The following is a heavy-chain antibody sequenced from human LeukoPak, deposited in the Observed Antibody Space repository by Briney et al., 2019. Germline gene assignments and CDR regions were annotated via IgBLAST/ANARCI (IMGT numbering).Heavy chain of an antibody. J-gene: IGHJ4*02. CDR2: IYSGGST. CDR1: GFAVSSNY. V-gene: IGHV3-66*02. CDR3: ARHNREPYYFDY. D-gene: IGHD1-14*01. Sequence: GGSLRLSCAASGFAVSSNYMSWVRQAPGKGLEWVSVIYSGGSTYYADSVKGRFTISRDNSKNTLYLQMNGLRAEDTAVYYCARHNREPYYFDYWGQGTLVTVSS.